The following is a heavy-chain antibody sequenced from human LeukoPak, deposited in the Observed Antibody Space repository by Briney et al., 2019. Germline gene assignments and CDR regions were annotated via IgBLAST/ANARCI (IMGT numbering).Heavy chain of an antibody. D-gene: IGHD6-6*01. CDR3: ARDQYSSSGYYMDV. CDR2: INPNSGGT. J-gene: IGHJ6*03. Sequence: ASVKVSCKASGYTFTGYYMHWVRQAPGQGLEWMGWINPNSGGTNYAQNFQGRVTMTRDTSISTDYMELSRLRSEDTAVYHCARDQYSSSGYYMDVWGKGTTVTVSS. V-gene: IGHV1-2*02. CDR1: GYTFTGYY.